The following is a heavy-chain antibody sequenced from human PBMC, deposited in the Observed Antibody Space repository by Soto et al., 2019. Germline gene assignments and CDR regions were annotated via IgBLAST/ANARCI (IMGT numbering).Heavy chain of an antibody. V-gene: IGHV3-48*02. D-gene: IGHD4-4*01. CDR2: FSSSTSTI. CDR1: GFTFSSYS. CDR3: ARQSNYVAIYYYGMDV. J-gene: IGHJ6*02. Sequence: GRSLRLSCAASGFTFSSYSMNLDRQAPGKGLECVSFFSSSTSTIYYADSVKGRFTISRDNAKNSLYLQMNSLRDEDTAVYYCARQSNYVAIYYYGMDVWGQGTTVTVSS.